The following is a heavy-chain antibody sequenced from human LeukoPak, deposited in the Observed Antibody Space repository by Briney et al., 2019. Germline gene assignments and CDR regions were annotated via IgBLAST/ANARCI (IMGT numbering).Heavy chain of an antibody. CDR1: GFTFSNYA. CDR2: ISGTGGRT. Sequence: GGSLRLSCTASGFTFSNYAMTWVRQAPGKGLEWVSSISGTGGRTYSADSVKGRFTVSRDNSKNTLYLQMKNLRVEHTAVYYCAKGLHGGVGYGVDDWGQGTTVSVSS. V-gene: IGHV3-23*01. CDR3: AKGLHGGVGYGVDD. D-gene: IGHD3-16*01. J-gene: IGHJ6*02.